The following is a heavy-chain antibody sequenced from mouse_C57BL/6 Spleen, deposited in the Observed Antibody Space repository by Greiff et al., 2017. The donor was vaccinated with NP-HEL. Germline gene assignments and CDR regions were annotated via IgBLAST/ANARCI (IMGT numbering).Heavy chain of an antibody. CDR1: GYPFTSYW. D-gene: IGHD2-4*01. CDR3: ARSLDDDGAWFAY. J-gene: IGHJ3*01. V-gene: IGHV1-7*01. Sequence: VQLQQSGAELAKPGASVKLSCKASGYPFTSYWMHWVKQRPGQGLEWIGYINPSSGYTKYNQKFKDKATLTADKSSSTAYMQLSSLTYEDSAVYYCARSLDDDGAWFAYWGQGTLVTVSA. CDR2: INPSSGYT.